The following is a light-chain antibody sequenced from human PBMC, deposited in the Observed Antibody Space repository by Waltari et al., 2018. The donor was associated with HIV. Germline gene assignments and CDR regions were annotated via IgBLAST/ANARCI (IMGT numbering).Light chain of an antibody. J-gene: IGLJ2*01. V-gene: IGLV2-14*03. CDR1: ITASRFYHY. CDR3: ASNRLDYTLI. CDR2: DIN. Sequence: QSALTQPASVSGFLGPSINISCTGLITASRFYHYVSWYQQHPGKIPRLIIFDINNRPSGVSDHFSGSRSGNSASLTFSGLQSGDEAHYYCASNRLDYTLIFGGGTKLTVL.